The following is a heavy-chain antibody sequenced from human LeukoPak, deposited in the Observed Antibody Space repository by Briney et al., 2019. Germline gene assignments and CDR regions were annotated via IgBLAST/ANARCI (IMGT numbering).Heavy chain of an antibody. CDR1: GFSFSTHW. CDR3: SGRSGFSSIY. D-gene: IGHD6-19*01. CDR2: IKPDGSDR. V-gene: IGHV3-7*01. J-gene: IGHJ4*02. Sequence: PGGSLRLSCAASGFSFSTHWMNWVRQAPGGGLEWLANIKPDGSDRYYVDSVRGRFTISGDNAKNLVYLQIDSLRTEDTGVYYCSGRSGFSSIYWGQGTLVKVSS.